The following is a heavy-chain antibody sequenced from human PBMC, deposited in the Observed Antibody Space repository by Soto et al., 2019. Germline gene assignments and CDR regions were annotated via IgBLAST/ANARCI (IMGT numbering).Heavy chain of an antibody. D-gene: IGHD3-10*01. Sequence: SLRLSCAVSGFTFSSYAMHWVRQAPGKGLGWVAVISYDGSNKYYEDSVKGRFTISRDNSKNTLYLQMNSLRAEDTAVYYCARDAVGLLWLGELGGMDVWGQGTTVTVSS. CDR1: GFTFSSYA. J-gene: IGHJ6*02. CDR3: ARDAVGLLWLGELGGMDV. CDR2: ISYDGSNK. V-gene: IGHV3-30-3*01.